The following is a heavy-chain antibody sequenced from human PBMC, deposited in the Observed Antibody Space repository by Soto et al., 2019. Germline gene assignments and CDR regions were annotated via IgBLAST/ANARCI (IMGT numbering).Heavy chain of an antibody. V-gene: IGHV3-30-3*01. CDR3: ARGRGHRSSGYYYYGMDV. D-gene: IGHD1-26*01. Sequence: LRLSCAASGFTFSSYVMHWVRQAPGKGLEWVAVISYDGSNKYYADSVKGRFTISRDNSKNTLYLQMNSLRAEDTAVYYCARGRGHRSSGYYYYGMDVWGQGTTVTVSS. J-gene: IGHJ6*02. CDR1: GFTFSSYV. CDR2: ISYDGSNK.